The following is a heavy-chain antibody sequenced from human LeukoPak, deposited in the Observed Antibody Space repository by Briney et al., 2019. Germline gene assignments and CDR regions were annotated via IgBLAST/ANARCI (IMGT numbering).Heavy chain of an antibody. CDR2: INHSGST. CDR3: ARQGRYYYGSGSHSGRFDY. Sequence: PSETLSLTCTVSGGSISSYYWSWIRQPPGKGLEWIGEINHSGSTNYNPSLKSRVTISVDTSKNQFSLKLSSVTAADTAVYYCARQGRYYYGSGSHSGRFDYWGQGTLVTVSS. CDR1: GGSISSYY. D-gene: IGHD3-10*01. J-gene: IGHJ4*02. V-gene: IGHV4-34*01.